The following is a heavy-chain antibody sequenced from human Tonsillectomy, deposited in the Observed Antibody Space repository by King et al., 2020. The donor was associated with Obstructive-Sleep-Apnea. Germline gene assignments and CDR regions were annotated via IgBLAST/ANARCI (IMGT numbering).Heavy chain of an antibody. J-gene: IGHJ4*02. CDR1: GDSVSSSHYF. CDR3: ASTMQYPHGPPPVDCHS. D-gene: IGHD2-8*01. Sequence: LQLQESGPGLVKPSETLSLTCTVSGDSVSSSHYFWGWIRQAPGRGLEWIGIIYYTGSTYYNPSLKSRVIISVDTSKNQFSLKLSAVTAADTAVYYCASTMQYPHGPPPVDCHSWGQGTLVTVSS. V-gene: IGHV4-39*01. CDR2: IYYTGST.